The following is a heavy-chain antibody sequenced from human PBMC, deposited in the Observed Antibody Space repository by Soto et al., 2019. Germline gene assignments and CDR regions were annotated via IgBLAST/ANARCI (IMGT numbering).Heavy chain of an antibody. CDR2: IYWDDDK. Sequence: QITLKESGPTLVKPTQTLTLTCTFSGFSLSTTAVSVGWIRQPPGKALEWLALIYWDDDKRYSPSLKSRLTINNSTTKTQAVLTMTNVDPVDTAPYYCSHMLGYSRGGTCYHSVNCLDVWGEGTTVTVSS. CDR3: SHMLGYSRGGTCYHSVNCLDV. J-gene: IGHJ6*04. CDR1: GFSLSTTAVS. D-gene: IGHD2-15*01. V-gene: IGHV2-5*02.